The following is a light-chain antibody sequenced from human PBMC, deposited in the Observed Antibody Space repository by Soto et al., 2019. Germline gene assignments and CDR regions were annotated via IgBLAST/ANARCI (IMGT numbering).Light chain of an antibody. Sequence: EIVLTQSPATLSLSPGERATLSCRASQSVSSYLAWYQQKTGQAPRLLIYDASNRATGIPARFSGSGSGTGFTLTISSLEPEDFAVYYCQQRSNWPPTFGGGTKVDIK. J-gene: IGKJ4*01. CDR2: DAS. CDR1: QSVSSY. CDR3: QQRSNWPPT. V-gene: IGKV3-11*01.